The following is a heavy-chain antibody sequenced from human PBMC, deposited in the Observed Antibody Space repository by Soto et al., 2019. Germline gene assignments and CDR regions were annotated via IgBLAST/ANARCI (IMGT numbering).Heavy chain of an antibody. J-gene: IGHJ4*02. CDR3: ARTYGSGDYFLPFEY. D-gene: IGHD3-10*01. Sequence: QVQLLQSGAEVKKPGASVKVSCKASGYMFNTYGITWGRQAPGQVLEWMGWISVYNGNIDYAQKFEGRVTMTTDTSTSTAYMEMLSLKSADTDVYYCARTYGSGDYFLPFEYWGQGTTVSVSS. CDR2: ISVYNGNI. CDR1: GYMFNTYG. V-gene: IGHV1-18*01.